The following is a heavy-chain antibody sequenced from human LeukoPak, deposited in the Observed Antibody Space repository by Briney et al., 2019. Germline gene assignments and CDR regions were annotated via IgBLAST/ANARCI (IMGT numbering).Heavy chain of an antibody. D-gene: IGHD3-22*01. CDR2: ISSSGNTI. J-gene: IGHJ4*02. CDR1: GFSFSDYY. Sequence: GGSLRLSCEASGFSFSDYYMSWIRQAPGKGLEWVSYISSSGNTIYYADSVKGRFTISRDNAKNSLYLQMNSLRAEDTAVYYCARDQYYYDSSAPPLYWGQGTLVTVSS. V-gene: IGHV3-11*01. CDR3: ARDQYYYDSSAPPLY.